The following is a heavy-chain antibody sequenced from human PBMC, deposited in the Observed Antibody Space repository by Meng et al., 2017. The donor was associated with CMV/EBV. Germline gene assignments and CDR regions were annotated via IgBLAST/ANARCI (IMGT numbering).Heavy chain of an antibody. CDR2: INHSGST. J-gene: IGHJ4*02. CDR3: ASLSTMIVVEN. Sequence: SETLSLTCAVYGGSFSGYYWSWIRQPPGKGLEWIGEINHSGSTNYNPSLKSRVTISVDTSKNQFSLKLSSATAADTAVYYCASLSTMIVVENWGQGTLVTVSS. CDR1: GGSFSGYY. V-gene: IGHV4-34*01. D-gene: IGHD3-22*01.